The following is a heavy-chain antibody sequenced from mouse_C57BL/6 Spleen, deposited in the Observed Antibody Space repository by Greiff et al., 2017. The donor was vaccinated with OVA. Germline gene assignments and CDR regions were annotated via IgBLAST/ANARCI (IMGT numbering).Heavy chain of an antibody. D-gene: IGHD2-3*01. CDR2: IYPRSGNT. Sequence: VQLQESGAELARPGASVKLSCKASGYTFTSYGISWVKQRTGQGLEWIGEIYPRSGNTYYNEKFKGKATLTADKSSSTAYMELRSLTSEDSAVYFCAKEGDIYDGYYYAMDYWGQGTSVTVSS. J-gene: IGHJ4*01. V-gene: IGHV1-81*01. CDR3: AKEGDIYDGYYYAMDY. CDR1: GYTFTSYG.